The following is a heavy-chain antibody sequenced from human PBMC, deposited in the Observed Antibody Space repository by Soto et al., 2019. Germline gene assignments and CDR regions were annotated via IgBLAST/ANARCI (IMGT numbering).Heavy chain of an antibody. V-gene: IGHV3-15*01. D-gene: IGHD1-26*01. CDR1: GFTFSDAW. CDR3: TIGVGLSETDY. CDR2: IKRKIDGETT. J-gene: IGHJ4*02. Sequence: EVQLVESGGDLVKPGGSLRLSCAVAGFTFSDAWMTWVRQAPGKGLEWVGRIKRKIDGETTDYAAPVKGRFTISRDDSKSTLYRQMSSLKTEDTAVYYCTIGVGLSETDYWGQGTLVTVSS.